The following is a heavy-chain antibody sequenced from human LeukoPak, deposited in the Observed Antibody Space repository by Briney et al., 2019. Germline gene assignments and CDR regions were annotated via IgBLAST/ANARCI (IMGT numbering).Heavy chain of an antibody. J-gene: IGHJ4*02. V-gene: IGHV1-2*02. Sequence: ASVKVSCKASGYTFTGYYMHWVRQAPGQGLEWMGWINPNSGGTNYAQKFQGRVTMTRDTSISTAYMELSRLRSDDTAVYYCARALWFGELFSAYYFDYWGQGTLVTVSS. CDR3: ARALWFGELFSAYYFDY. CDR2: INPNSGGT. CDR1: GYTFTGYY. D-gene: IGHD3-10*01.